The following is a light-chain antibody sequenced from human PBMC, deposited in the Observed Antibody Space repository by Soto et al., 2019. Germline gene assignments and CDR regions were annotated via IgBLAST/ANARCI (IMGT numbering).Light chain of an antibody. J-gene: IGKJ5*01. CDR2: GAS. V-gene: IGKV3-15*01. Sequence: EIVLTQSPATLSLSPGERATLSCMASQSVSSYLAWYQQKPGQAPRLLIYGASSRATGVPARFTGSGSGTEFTLTISSLQSEDFGVYYCQQYNNWPPITFGQGTRLEIK. CDR3: QQYNNWPPIT. CDR1: QSVSSY.